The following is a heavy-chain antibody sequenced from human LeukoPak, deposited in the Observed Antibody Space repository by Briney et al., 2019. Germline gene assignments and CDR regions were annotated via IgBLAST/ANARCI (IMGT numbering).Heavy chain of an antibody. CDR3: AGEEGIAAAAAIYYYGMDV. CDR2: IIPILGIA. J-gene: IGHJ6*02. Sequence: SVKVSCKSSGGTFSSYAISWVRQAPGQGLEWMGRIIPILGIANYAQKFQGRVTITADKSTSTAYMELSSLRSEDTAVYYCAGEEGIAAAAAIYYYGMDVWGQGATVTVSS. D-gene: IGHD6-13*01. V-gene: IGHV1-69*04. CDR1: GGTFSSYA.